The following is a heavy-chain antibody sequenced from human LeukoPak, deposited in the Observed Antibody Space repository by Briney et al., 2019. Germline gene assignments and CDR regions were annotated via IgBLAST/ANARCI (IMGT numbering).Heavy chain of an antibody. CDR2: INHSGST. CDR1: GGSFSGDY. V-gene: IGHV4-34*01. J-gene: IGHJ4*02. D-gene: IGHD3-22*01. Sequence: SETLSLTCAVYGGSFSGDYWSWIRQPPGKGMEWIGEINHSGSTNYNPSLKSRVTISVDTSKNQFSLKLSSVTAADTAVYYCARGDSSGYFDYWGQGTLVTVSS. CDR3: ARGDSSGYFDY.